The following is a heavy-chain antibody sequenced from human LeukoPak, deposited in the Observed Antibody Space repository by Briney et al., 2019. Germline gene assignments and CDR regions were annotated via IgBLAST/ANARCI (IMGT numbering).Heavy chain of an antibody. V-gene: IGHV3-30-3*01. CDR2: ISYDGSNK. D-gene: IGHD5-18*01. CDR3: ASTHPHSYGHYTFDY. CDR1: GFTFSSYA. Sequence: PGRSLRLSCAASGFTFSSYAMHWVRQAPGKGLEWVAVISYDGSNKYYADSVKGRFTISRDNSKNTLYLQVNSLRAEDTAVYYCASTHPHSYGHYTFDYWGQGTLVTVSS. J-gene: IGHJ4*02.